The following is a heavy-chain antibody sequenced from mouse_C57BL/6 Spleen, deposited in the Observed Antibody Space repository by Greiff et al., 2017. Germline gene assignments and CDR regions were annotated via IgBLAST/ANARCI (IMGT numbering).Heavy chain of an antibody. CDR2: INPRNGCT. D-gene: IGHD4-1*01. CDR3: ARETGSDWYFDV. J-gene: IGHJ1*03. CDR1: GYPFTSYW. Sequence: VQLQQPGPELVKPGASVKLSCKASGYPFTSYWMHWVKPRPGQGLEWLGIINPRNGCTNYNEKFKSKATLTVDKASSPAYMQLSSLTSEDSAVYYCARETGSDWYFDVWGTGTTVTVSS. V-gene: IGHV1-53*01.